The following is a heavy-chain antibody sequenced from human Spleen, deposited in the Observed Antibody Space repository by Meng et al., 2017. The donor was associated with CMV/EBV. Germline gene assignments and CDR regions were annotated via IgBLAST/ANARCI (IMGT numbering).Heavy chain of an antibody. V-gene: IGHV3-11*04. CDR3: AREIQLWSDWFDP. CDR1: GFTFSDYY. J-gene: IGHJ5*02. CDR2: IGRTGDNI. Sequence: GESLKISCAASGFTFSDYYMTWIRQAPGKGLEWLSYIGRTGDNIYYADSVKGRFTISRDNAKNSLYLQMNSLRADDTAVYYCAREIQLWSDWFDPWGQGTLVTVSS. D-gene: IGHD5-18*01.